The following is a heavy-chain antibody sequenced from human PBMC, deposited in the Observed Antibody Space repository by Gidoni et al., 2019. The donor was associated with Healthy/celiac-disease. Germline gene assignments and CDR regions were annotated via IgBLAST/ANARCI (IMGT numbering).Heavy chain of an antibody. J-gene: IGHJ4*02. CDR2: ISYDGSNK. Sequence: QVQLVESGGGVVQPGRSLRLYCAASGFTFSSYAMHWVRQAPGKGLEWVAVISYDGSNKYYADSVKVRFTISRDNAKNTLYLQMNSLRAEDTAVYYCARDGLVAGTWGPTGKIDYWGQGTLVTVSS. V-gene: IGHV3-30*01. CDR3: ARDGLVAGTWGPTGKIDY. D-gene: IGHD6-19*01. CDR1: GFTFSSYA.